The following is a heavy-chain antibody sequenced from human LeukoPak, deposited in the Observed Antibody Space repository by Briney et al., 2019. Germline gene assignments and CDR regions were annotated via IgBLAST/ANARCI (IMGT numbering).Heavy chain of an antibody. CDR2: IYHSGST. CDR1: GGSISSYY. D-gene: IGHD2-2*02. J-gene: IGHJ4*02. Sequence: SETLSLTCTVSGGSISSYYWSWIRQPAGKGLEWIGYIYHSGSTYYNPSLKSRVTISVDRSKNQFSLKLSSVTAADTAVYYCARGVGYCSSTSCYTPLDYWGQGTLVTVSS. CDR3: ARGVGYCSSTSCYTPLDY. V-gene: IGHV4-59*06.